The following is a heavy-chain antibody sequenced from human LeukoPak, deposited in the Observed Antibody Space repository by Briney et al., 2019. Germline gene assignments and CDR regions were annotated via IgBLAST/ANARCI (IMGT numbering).Heavy chain of an antibody. CDR2: IYYSGST. D-gene: IGHD1-26*01. V-gene: IGHV4-31*03. CDR3: AREVGATTLRAFDI. J-gene: IGHJ3*02. Sequence: PSETLSLTCTVSGGSISSGGYYWSWIRQHPGKGLEWIGYIYYSGSTYYNPSLKSRVTISVDTSKNQFSLKLSSVTAADTAVYYCAREVGATTLRAFDIWGQGTMVTVSS. CDR1: GGSISSGGYY.